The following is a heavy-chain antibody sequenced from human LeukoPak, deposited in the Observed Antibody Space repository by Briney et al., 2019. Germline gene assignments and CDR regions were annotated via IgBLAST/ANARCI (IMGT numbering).Heavy chain of an antibody. D-gene: IGHD6-19*01. V-gene: IGHV1-69*04. CDR2: IIPILGIA. Sequence: SVKVSCKASGGTFSSYAISWVRQAPGQGLEWMGRIIPILGIANYAQKFQGRVTITADKSTSTAYMELSSLRSEDTAVYYCARDYSSGCCYDYWGQGTLVTVSS. J-gene: IGHJ4*02. CDR1: GGTFSSYA. CDR3: ARDYSSGCCYDY.